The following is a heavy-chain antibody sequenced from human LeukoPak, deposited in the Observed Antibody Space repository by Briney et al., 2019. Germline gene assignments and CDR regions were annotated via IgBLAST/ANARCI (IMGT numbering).Heavy chain of an antibody. V-gene: IGHV4-39*01. Sequence: PSETLSLTCTVSGGSISSSSYYWGWIRQPPGKGLEWIGSIYYSGSTYYNPSLKSRVTISVDTSKNQFSLKLSSVTAADTAVYYCARPGHDYGDSSFDYWRQGTLVTVSS. CDR3: ARPGHDYGDSSFDY. J-gene: IGHJ4*02. D-gene: IGHD4-17*01. CDR1: GGSISSSSYY. CDR2: IYYSGST.